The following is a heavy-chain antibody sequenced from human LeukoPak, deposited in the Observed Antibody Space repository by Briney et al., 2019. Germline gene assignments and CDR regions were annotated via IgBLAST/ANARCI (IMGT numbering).Heavy chain of an antibody. D-gene: IGHD6-13*01. J-gene: IGHJ4*02. V-gene: IGHV1-69*05. CDR3: ARDTMLVMTFDY. CDR2: IIPIFGTA. Sequence: GASVKVSCKASGGTFSSYAISWVRQAPGQGLEWMGRIIPIFGTANYAQKFQGRVTITTDESTSTAYMEMSSLRSEDTAVYYCARDTMLVMTFDYWGQGTLVTVSS. CDR1: GGTFSSYA.